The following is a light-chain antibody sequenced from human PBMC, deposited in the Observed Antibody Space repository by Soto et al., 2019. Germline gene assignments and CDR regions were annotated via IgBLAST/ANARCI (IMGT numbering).Light chain of an antibody. CDR2: RNN. CDR3: AAWDDSLSGPV. Sequence: QSVLTQPPSASGTPGQRVTISCSRSSSNIGSNYVYWYQPLPGTAPKLLIYRNNQRPSGVPDRFSGSKSGTSASLAISGLRSEVEADYYCAAWDDSLSGPVFGGGTKLTVL. CDR1: SSNIGSNY. V-gene: IGLV1-47*01. J-gene: IGLJ3*02.